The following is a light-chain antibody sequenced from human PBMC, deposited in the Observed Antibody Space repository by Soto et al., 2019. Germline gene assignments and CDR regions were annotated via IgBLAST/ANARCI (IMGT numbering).Light chain of an antibody. V-gene: IGKV3-11*01. CDR3: QQRSNWPPTWT. CDR2: DAS. Sequence: EIVLTPSPATLSLSPGERATLSCRASQSVGSYLAWYQQKPGQAPRLLIYDASNRATGIPARFSGSGSGTDFTLTISSLEPEDFAVYYCQQRSNWPPTWTFGQGTKVEIK. J-gene: IGKJ1*01. CDR1: QSVGSY.